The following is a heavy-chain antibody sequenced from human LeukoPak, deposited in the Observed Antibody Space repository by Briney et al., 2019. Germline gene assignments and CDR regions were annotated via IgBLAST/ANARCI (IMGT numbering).Heavy chain of an antibody. CDR3: ARGAAKTTAFNWFDP. D-gene: IGHD4-17*01. Sequence: PGGSLRLSCAASGFTFSSYGMTWVRQAPGKGLEWVSYISSSSSTIYYADSVKGRFTTSRDNAKNSLYLQLNSLRAEDTAVYYCARGAAKTTAFNWFDPWGQGTLVTVSS. CDR1: GFTFSSYG. V-gene: IGHV3-48*01. CDR2: ISSSSSTI. J-gene: IGHJ5*02.